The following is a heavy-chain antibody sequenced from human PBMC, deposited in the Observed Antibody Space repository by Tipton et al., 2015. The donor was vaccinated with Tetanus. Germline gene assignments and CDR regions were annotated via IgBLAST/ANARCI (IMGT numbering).Heavy chain of an antibody. J-gene: IGHJ2*01. CDR1: GVIFRLYT. V-gene: IGHV3-21*01. CDR2: ISSGSAQI. D-gene: IGHD3-10*01. Sequence: SLRLSCAVSGVIFRLYTMSWVRQAPGKGLEWVASISSGSAQIYYADSVEGRFTISRDNSKNSVYLQMSSLRADDTAVYYCARDRAPPSSWYFDLWGRGTLVTVSS. CDR3: ARDRAPPSSWYFDL.